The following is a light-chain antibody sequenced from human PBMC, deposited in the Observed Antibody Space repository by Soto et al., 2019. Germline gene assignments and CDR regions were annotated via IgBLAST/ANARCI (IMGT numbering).Light chain of an antibody. CDR1: SSDVGAYNY. J-gene: IGLJ1*01. CDR2: DVS. V-gene: IGLV2-14*03. Sequence: QSALTQPAPVSGSPGQSITISCTGTSSDVGAYNYVSWYQQHPGKAPKLMIYDVSNRPSGVSNRFSGSKSGNTASLTISGLQAEDEADYYCSSYTSSSTYVFGTG. CDR3: SSYTSSSTYV.